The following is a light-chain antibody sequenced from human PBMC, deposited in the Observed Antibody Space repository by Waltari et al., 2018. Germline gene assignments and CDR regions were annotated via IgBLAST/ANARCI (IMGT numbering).Light chain of an antibody. CDR3: EQCYKSPAT. CDR1: QNIDNY. J-gene: IGKJ1*01. CDR2: SAS. Sequence: DIQMTQSPSSLSASVGDRVTITCRASQNIDNYLNWYQQKEGKAPRLLMYSASSLQSGVPSRFRGSGSETEFTLTITSLQPEDSATYCCEQCYKSPATFGQGTRVQIK. V-gene: IGKV1-39*01.